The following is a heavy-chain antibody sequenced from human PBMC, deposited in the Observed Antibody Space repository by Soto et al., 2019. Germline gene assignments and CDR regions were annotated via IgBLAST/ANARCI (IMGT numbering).Heavy chain of an antibody. J-gene: IGHJ5*02. V-gene: IGHV3-33*01. CDR1: GFTFNSYG. CDR2: IWFDGSDK. Sequence: QEQLVESGGGVVQPGTSLRLSCVASGFTFNSYGMHWVRQAPGKGLEWVAAIWFDGSDKYYADSVKGRFTISRDNSKNTLYLQMNSLSAADTGVYYCARLVGAAAGRFDPWGQGTLVIVSS. D-gene: IGHD6-13*01. CDR3: ARLVGAAAGRFDP.